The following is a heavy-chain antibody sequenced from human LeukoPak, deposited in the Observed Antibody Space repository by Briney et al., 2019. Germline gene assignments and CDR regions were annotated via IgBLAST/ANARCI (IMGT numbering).Heavy chain of an antibody. CDR2: IYSGGTT. CDR1: GFTVSSNY. CDR3: ARRSGIAVAGAFDY. J-gene: IGHJ4*02. V-gene: IGHV3-53*01. Sequence: GGSLRLSCAASGFTVSSNYMSWVRQAPGKGLEWVSVIYSGGTTYYADSVKGRFTISRDNSKNTLYLQMNSLRAEDTAVYYCARRSGIAVAGAFDYWGQGTLVTVSS. D-gene: IGHD6-19*01.